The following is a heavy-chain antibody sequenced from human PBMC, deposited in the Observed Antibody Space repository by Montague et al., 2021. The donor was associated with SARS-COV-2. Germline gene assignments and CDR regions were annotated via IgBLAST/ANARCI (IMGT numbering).Heavy chain of an antibody. V-gene: IGHV4-31*03. Sequence: TLSLTCTVSGGSISSGGYYWSWIRQHPGKGLEWIGYIYYSGSTYYNPSLKSRVTISVDTSKDQFSLKLSSVTAADMAVYYCARVQRITIFGVVTYFDYWGQGTLVTVSS. CDR2: IYYSGST. D-gene: IGHD3-3*01. J-gene: IGHJ4*02. CDR3: ARVQRITIFGVVTYFDY. CDR1: GGSISSGGYY.